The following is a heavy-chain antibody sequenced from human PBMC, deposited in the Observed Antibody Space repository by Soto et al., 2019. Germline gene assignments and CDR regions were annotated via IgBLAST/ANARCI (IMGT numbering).Heavy chain of an antibody. CDR1: GFTFSSYA. V-gene: IGHV3-23*01. D-gene: IGHD6-13*01. CDR3: AKTRAAAWTLGPFDC. Sequence: PGGSLRLSCAASGFTFSSYAMSWVRQAPGKGLEWVSAISGSGGSTYYADSVKGRFTISRDNSKNTLYLQMNSLRAEDTAVYYCAKTRAAAWTLGPFDCWGQGTLVTVSS. CDR2: ISGSGGST. J-gene: IGHJ4*02.